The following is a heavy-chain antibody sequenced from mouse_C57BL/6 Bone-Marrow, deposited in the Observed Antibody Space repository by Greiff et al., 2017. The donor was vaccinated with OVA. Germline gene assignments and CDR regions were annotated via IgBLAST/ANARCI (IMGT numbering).Heavy chain of an antibody. CDR2: INPDSSTI. CDR1: GIDFSRYW. CDR3: ARPFYYEYDGDWYFDV. V-gene: IGHV4-1*01. D-gene: IGHD2-4*01. J-gene: IGHJ1*03. Sequence: EVKLVESGGGLVQPGGSLKLSCAASGIDFSRYWMSWVRRAPGKGLEWIGEINPDSSTINYAPSLKDKFIISRDNAKNTLYLQMSKVRSEDTALYYCARPFYYEYDGDWYFDVWGTGTTVTVSS.